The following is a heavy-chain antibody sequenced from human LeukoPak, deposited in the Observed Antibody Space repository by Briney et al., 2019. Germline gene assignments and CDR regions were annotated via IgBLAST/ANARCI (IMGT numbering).Heavy chain of an antibody. Sequence: PGGSLRLSCAASGFTFSSYAMSWVRQAPGKGLEWVSAISGSGGSTYYADSVKGRFTISRDNSKNTLYLQMNSLRAEDTAVYYCATFRGYSYGYEENYWGQGTLATVSS. J-gene: IGHJ4*02. D-gene: IGHD5-18*01. CDR3: ATFRGYSYGYEENY. CDR1: GFTFSSYA. CDR2: ISGSGGST. V-gene: IGHV3-23*01.